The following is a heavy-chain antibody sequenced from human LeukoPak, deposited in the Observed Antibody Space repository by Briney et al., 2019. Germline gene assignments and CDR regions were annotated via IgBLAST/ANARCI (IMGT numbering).Heavy chain of an antibody. CDR2: INPNSGGT. CDR3: ARVAIAAAGNAFDI. D-gene: IGHD6-13*01. CDR1: GYTFTSYG. V-gene: IGHV1-2*02. Sequence: ASVKVSCKASGYTFTSYGISWVRQAPGQGLEWMGWINPNSGGTNYAQKFQGRVTMTRDTSISTAYVELSRLRSDDTAVYYCARVAIAAAGNAFDIWGQGTMVTVSS. J-gene: IGHJ3*02.